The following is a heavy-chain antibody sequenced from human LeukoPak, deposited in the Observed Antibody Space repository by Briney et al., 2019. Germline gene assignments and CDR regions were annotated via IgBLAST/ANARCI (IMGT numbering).Heavy chain of an antibody. CDR3: ASSRGREFDY. Sequence: PGGSLRLSCAASGFTVSSNYMSWVRQAPGKGLEWVLVIYSGGSTYYADSVKGRFTISRDNSKNTLYLQMNSLRAGDTAVHYCASSRGREFDYWGQGTLVTVSS. CDR1: GFTVSSNY. D-gene: IGHD1-26*01. J-gene: IGHJ4*02. CDR2: IYSGGST. V-gene: IGHV3-66*01.